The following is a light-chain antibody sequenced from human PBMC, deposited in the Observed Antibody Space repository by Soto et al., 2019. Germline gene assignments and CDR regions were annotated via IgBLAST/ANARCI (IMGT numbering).Light chain of an antibody. CDR2: GNS. CDR3: QSYDSSLSAHYV. V-gene: IGLV1-40*01. J-gene: IGLJ1*01. Sequence: QSVLTQPPSGSGAPGQRVTISCTGSSSNIGATYDVQWYQQLPGTAPKLLIYGNSNRPSGVPDRFSGSKSGTSASLAITGLQADDEADYYCQSYDSSLSAHYVFGTGTKVTV. CDR1: SSNIGATYD.